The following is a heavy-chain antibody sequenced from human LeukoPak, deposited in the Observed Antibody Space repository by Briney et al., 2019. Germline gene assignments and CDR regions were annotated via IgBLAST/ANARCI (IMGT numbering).Heavy chain of an antibody. CDR2: NYHSGST. CDR3: ARARGYSGYDFLDY. CDR1: GGSISSGGYS. D-gene: IGHD5-12*01. J-gene: IGHJ4*02. V-gene: IGHV4-30-2*01. Sequence: SETLSLTCAVSGGSISSGGYSWSWIRQPPGKGLEWIGYNYHSGSTYYNPSLKSRVTISVDRSKNQFSLKLSSVTAVDTAVYYCARARGYSGYDFLDYWGQGTLVTVSS.